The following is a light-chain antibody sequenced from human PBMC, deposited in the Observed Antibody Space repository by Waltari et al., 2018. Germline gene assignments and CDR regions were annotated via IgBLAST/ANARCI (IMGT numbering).Light chain of an antibody. CDR2: KES. Sequence: DIQMTQSPSTLSASVGDRVTITCLASQSIRNWLAWYQQKPGKAPKLLIYKESSLESGVPSRFSGSGSGTEFTLTLSSLQPDDFATYYCQQYNSYSGTFGQWTKVEIK. CDR1: QSIRNW. V-gene: IGKV1-5*03. J-gene: IGKJ1*01. CDR3: QQYNSYSGT.